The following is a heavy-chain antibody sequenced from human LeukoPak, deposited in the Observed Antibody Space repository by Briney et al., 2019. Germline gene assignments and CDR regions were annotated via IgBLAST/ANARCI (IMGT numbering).Heavy chain of an antibody. J-gene: IGHJ4*02. Sequence: SETLSLTCTVSGGSISSSSYYWGWIRQPPGKGLEWIGSIYYSGSTYYNPSLKSRVTISVDTSKNQFSLKLSSVTAADTAVYYCARQQPAIAVAAPFDYWGQGTLVTVSS. CDR2: IYYSGST. V-gene: IGHV4-39*01. D-gene: IGHD6-19*01. CDR1: GGSISSSSYY. CDR3: ARQQPAIAVAAPFDY.